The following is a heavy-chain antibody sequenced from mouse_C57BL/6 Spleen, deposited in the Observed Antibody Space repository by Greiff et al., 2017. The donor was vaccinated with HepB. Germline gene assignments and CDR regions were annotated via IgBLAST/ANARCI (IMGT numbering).Heavy chain of an antibody. CDR3: ARSGNSSGYDAMDY. J-gene: IGHJ4*01. CDR2: IYPRSGNT. Sequence: QVQLQQSGAELARPGASVKLSCKASGYTFTSYGISWVKQRTGQGLEWIGEIYPRSGNTYYNEKFKGKATLTADKSSSTAYMELRSLTSEDSAVYYCARSGNSSGYDAMDYWGQGTSVTVSS. D-gene: IGHD3-2*02. V-gene: IGHV1-81*01. CDR1: GYTFTSYG.